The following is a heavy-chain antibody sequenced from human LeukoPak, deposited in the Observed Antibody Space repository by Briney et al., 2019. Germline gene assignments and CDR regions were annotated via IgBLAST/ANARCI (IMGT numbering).Heavy chain of an antibody. V-gene: IGHV3-21*05. D-gene: IGHD4-23*01. Sequence: PGGSLRLSCAASASGVDFTSHSMNRVRQAPGKGLEWISYSHSSGDYIFYADSVKGRFTVSRDNARNSLYLQMNSLRADDTAIYYFARQSNSRASFVYWGQGTVVTVSS. CDR2: SHSSGDYI. CDR1: GVDFTSHS. J-gene: IGHJ4*02. CDR3: ARQSNSRASFVY.